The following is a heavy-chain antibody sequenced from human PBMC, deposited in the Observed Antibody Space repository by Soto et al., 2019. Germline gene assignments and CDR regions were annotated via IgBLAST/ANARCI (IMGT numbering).Heavy chain of an antibody. Sequence: SETLSLTCAVYGGSFSGYYWSWIRQPPGKGLEWIGEINHSGSTNYNPSLKSRVTISVDTSKNQFSLKLSSVTAADTAVYYCASVIAARDYGMDVWGQGTTVTVS. CDR3: ASVIAARDYGMDV. V-gene: IGHV4-34*01. CDR1: GGSFSGYY. CDR2: INHSGST. D-gene: IGHD6-6*01. J-gene: IGHJ6*02.